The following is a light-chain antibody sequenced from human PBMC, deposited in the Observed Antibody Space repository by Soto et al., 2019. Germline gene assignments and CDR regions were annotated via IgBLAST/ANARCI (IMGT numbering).Light chain of an antibody. Sequence: QLVLTQAPSASASLGASVKLTCTLSSGHASYAIAWHQQQPEKGPRYLMKVSSDGSHNKGDAIPDRFSGSSSGAERYLSITSLQSEDEADDYCQTWGAGIGVFGGGTKLTVL. J-gene: IGLJ3*02. CDR3: QTWGAGIGV. CDR1: SGHASYA. V-gene: IGLV4-69*01. CDR2: VSSDGSH.